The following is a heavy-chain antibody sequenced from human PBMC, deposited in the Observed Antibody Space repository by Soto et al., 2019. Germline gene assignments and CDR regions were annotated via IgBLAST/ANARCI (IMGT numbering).Heavy chain of an antibody. CDR3: AKDLDDSLYYMDV. CDR2: ISGRGGST. V-gene: IGHV3-23*01. Sequence: PGGALRPSCAASGFTLCRYSMSWVRPAPGEGREGGSAISGRGGSTNYADSVKGRFTISRVNSKNTLFLQMNSLRAEDTAVYYCAKDLDDSLYYMDVWGKGTTVTVSS. J-gene: IGHJ6*03. CDR1: GFTLCRYS. D-gene: IGHD3-3*01.